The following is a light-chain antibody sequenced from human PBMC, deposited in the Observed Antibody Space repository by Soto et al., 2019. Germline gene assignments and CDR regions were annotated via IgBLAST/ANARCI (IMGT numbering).Light chain of an antibody. CDR1: QSVSSSY. V-gene: IGKV3-20*01. CDR2: ATS. J-gene: IGKJ1*01. Sequence: EIVLTQSPGTLSLSPGERATLSCRASQSVSSSYLAWYQQKPGQAPRLLIYATSNRATGIPARFSGSGSGTDFTLTISSLEPEDFAVYYCQQYNNWPQTFGQGTKGDIK. CDR3: QQYNNWPQT.